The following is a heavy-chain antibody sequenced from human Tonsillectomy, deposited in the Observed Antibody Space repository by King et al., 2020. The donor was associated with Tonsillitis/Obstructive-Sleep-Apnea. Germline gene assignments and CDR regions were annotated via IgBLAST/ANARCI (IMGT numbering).Heavy chain of an antibody. Sequence: QLVQSGAEVKKPGESLKISCSGSGYSFTSYWIAWVRQMPGKGLEWMGIIYPADSDTRYSPSFQGHVTISADKSSSTAYLQWSNLKASDTAMYYCTRVHYGAPFDPWGQGTLVTVSS. J-gene: IGHJ5*02. D-gene: IGHD4-17*01. CDR3: TRVHYGAPFDP. CDR2: IYPADSDT. CDR1: GYSFTSYW. V-gene: IGHV5-51*03.